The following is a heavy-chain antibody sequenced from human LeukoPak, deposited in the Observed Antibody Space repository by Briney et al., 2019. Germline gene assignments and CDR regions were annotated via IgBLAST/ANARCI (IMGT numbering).Heavy chain of an antibody. Sequence: GGSLRLSCAASGFTFSSYEMNWVRQAPGKGLEWVSYISSSGSTIYYADSVKGRFTISRDNAENSLYLQMNSLRAEDTAVYYCARAPAAAGFWGKGTTVTVSS. CDR3: ARAPAAAGF. V-gene: IGHV3-48*03. D-gene: IGHD6-13*01. CDR2: ISSSGSTI. CDR1: GFTFSSYE. J-gene: IGHJ6*04.